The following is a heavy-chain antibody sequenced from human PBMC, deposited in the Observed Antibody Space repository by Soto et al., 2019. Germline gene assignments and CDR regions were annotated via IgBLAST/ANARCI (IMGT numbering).Heavy chain of an antibody. V-gene: IGHV1-8*02. CDR2: MSANSGNT. J-gene: IGHJ6*03. Sequence: GASVKVSCKASGYTFTSYGISWVRQAPGQGLEWMGWMSANSGNTSYAQKLQGRVTMTRNTSISTAYMELSSLRSEDTAVYYCARGQRSDYYYYYMDVWGKGTTVTVSS. D-gene: IGHD2-15*01. CDR1: GYTFTSYG. CDR3: ARGQRSDYYYYYMDV.